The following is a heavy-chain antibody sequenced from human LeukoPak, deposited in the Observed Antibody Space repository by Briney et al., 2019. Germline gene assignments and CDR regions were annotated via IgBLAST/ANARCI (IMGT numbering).Heavy chain of an antibody. Sequence: PGGSLRLSCAASGFTFSSYAMSWVRQAPGKGLEWVGRIKSKTDGGTTDYAAPVKGRFTISRDDSKNTLYLQMNSLKTEDTAVYYCTTESGSGYLDWGQGTLVTVSS. V-gene: IGHV3-15*01. CDR3: TTESGSGYLD. D-gene: IGHD3-3*01. J-gene: IGHJ4*02. CDR1: GFTFSSYA. CDR2: IKSKTDGGTT.